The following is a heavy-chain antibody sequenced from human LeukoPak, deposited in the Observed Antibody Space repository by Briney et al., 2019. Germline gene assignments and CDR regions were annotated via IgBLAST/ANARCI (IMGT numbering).Heavy chain of an antibody. CDR1: GYTFTSYY. Sequence: ASVKVSCKASGYTFTSYYMHWVRQAPGQGLEWMGIINPSGGSASYAQKFQGRVTMTRDASTSTVYMELSSLRSQDTAVYYCARLYSGYDEFDYWGQGTLVTVSS. J-gene: IGHJ4*02. D-gene: IGHD5-12*01. CDR2: INPSGGSA. V-gene: IGHV1-46*01. CDR3: ARLYSGYDEFDY.